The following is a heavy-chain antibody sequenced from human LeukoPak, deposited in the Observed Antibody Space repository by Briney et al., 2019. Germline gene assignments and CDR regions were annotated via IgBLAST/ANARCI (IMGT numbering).Heavy chain of an antibody. J-gene: IGHJ4*02. Sequence: SETLSLTCTVSSGSITNYYWNWFRQPPGKPLEWIGWIYSRGNTNYNPSLRSRVTVSVDMSRNQFSLRLTSVTAADTAVYYCARGLGSIGAGAYVDYWGQGTLVTVSS. V-gene: IGHV4-59*01. CDR3: ARGLGSIGAGAYVDY. CDR2: IYSRGNT. CDR1: SGSITNYY. D-gene: IGHD5-12*01.